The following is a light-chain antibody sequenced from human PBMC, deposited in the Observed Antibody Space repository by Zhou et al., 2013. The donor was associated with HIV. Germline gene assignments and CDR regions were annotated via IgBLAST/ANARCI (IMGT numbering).Light chain of an antibody. CDR2: GAS. CDR1: QSVGRN. V-gene: IGKV3-15*01. CDR3: QQYNNWPPLAYT. Sequence: EIVMTQSPATLSVSPGERATLSCRANQSVGRNLAWYQQKPGQAPRLLINGASTRATGIPARFSGSGSGTEFTLTISSMQSEDFAVYYCQQYNNWPPLAYTFGRGTKLEI. J-gene: IGKJ2*01.